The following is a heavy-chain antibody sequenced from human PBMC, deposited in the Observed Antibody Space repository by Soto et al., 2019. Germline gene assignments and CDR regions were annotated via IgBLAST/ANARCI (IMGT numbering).Heavy chain of an antibody. CDR2: IYHSGST. CDR1: GGSISSSNW. CDR3: ASQGRDYYYYGMDV. J-gene: IGHJ6*02. Sequence: WETLSLTCAVSGGSISSSNWWSWVRQPPGKGLEWIGEIYHSGSTNYNPSLKSRVTISVDKSKNQFSLKLSSVTAADTAVYYCASQGRDYYYYGMDVWGQGTTVTVSS. V-gene: IGHV4-4*02.